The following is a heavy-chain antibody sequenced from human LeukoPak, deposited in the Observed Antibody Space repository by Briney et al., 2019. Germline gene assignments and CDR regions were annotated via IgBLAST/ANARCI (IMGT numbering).Heavy chain of an antibody. J-gene: IGHJ6*03. CDR2: IRSKAYGGTT. Sequence: PGRSLRLSCTASGFTFGDYAMSWVRQAPGKGLEWVGFIRSKAYGGTTEYAASMKGRFTISRDDSKSIAYLQMNSLKTEDTAVYYCTRDTLPGGVFFHYYYYMDVGGKGTRVTVSS. D-gene: IGHD3-16*01. CDR3: TRDTLPGGVFFHYYYYMDV. CDR1: GFTFGDYA. V-gene: IGHV3-49*04.